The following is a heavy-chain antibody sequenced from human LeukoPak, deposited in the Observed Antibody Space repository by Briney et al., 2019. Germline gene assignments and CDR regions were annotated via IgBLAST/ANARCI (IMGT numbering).Heavy chain of an antibody. CDR2: IHHSASP. D-gene: IGHD6-19*01. CDR3: ARDGRGKLLIAVADNNWFDP. V-gene: IGHV4-4*02. Sequence: SETLSLTCAVSGASITSNWWSWVRQSPGKGLEWIGEIHHSASPNYNTSLKSRVTLSLDKSQNQFSLKVTSVTAADTAVYYCARDGRGKLLIAVADNNWFDPWGQGTLVTVSS. J-gene: IGHJ5*02. CDR1: GASITSNW.